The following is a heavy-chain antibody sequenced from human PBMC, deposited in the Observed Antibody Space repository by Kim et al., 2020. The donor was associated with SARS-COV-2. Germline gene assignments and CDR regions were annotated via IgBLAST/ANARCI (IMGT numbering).Heavy chain of an antibody. CDR1: GFSLSTSEMC. D-gene: IGHD5-18*01. CDR2: IDWDDDK. V-gene: IGHV2-70*01. CDR3: ARIPVEMVTITDYYYYGMDV. J-gene: IGHJ6*02. Sequence: SGPTLVKPTQTLTLTCTFSGFSLSTSEMCVSWIRQPPGKALEWLALIDWDDDKYYSTSLKTRLTISKDTSKNQVVLTLTNMDPGDTATYYCARIPVEMVTITDYYYYGMDVWGQGTTVTVSS.